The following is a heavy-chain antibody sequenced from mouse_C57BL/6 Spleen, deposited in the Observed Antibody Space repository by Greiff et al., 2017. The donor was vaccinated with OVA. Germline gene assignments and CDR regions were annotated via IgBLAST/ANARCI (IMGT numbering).Heavy chain of an antibody. J-gene: IGHJ2*01. CDR3: ARVRLRDDFDY. CDR2: IYPGSGNP. V-gene: IGHV1-76*01. D-gene: IGHD2-13*01. CDR1: GYTFTDYY. Sequence: QVQLQQSGAELVRPGASVKLSCKASGYTFTDYYINWVKQRPGQGLEWIARIYPGSGNPYYNEKFKGKATLTAEKSSSNAYMQLSSLTSEDSAVYFCARVRLRDDFDYWGQGTTLTVSS.